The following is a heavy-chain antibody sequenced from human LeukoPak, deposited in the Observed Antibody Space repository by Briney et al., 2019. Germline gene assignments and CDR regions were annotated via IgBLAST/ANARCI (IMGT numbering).Heavy chain of an antibody. J-gene: IGHJ4*02. CDR1: GLPFNTYS. D-gene: IGHD3-10*01. V-gene: IGHV3-21*01. CDR3: VTKATISGVKRY. Sequence: PGGALRLSCAASGLPFNTYSMTWVRQAPGKGLEGVSTISRTSNYIYTTDSQKGRFTTSTDNAEKSLFLQMNNVRDDDTAVYYCVTKATISGVKRYWGQGTLVTVSS. CDR2: ISRTSNYI.